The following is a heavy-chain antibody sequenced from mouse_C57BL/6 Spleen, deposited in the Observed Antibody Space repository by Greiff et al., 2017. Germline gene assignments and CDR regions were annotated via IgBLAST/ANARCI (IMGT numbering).Heavy chain of an antibody. Sequence: VQLQQSGAELVKPGASVKLSCKASGYTFTEYTIHWVKQRSGQGLEWIGWFYPGSGSIKYTEKFKDKATLTADKSSSTVYMELSRLTSEDSAVYFCARHEEGYYYGSSPLDYWGQGTTLTVSS. D-gene: IGHD1-1*01. CDR1: GYTFTEYT. CDR2: FYPGSGSI. V-gene: IGHV1-62-2*01. J-gene: IGHJ2*01. CDR3: ARHEEGYYYGSSPLDY.